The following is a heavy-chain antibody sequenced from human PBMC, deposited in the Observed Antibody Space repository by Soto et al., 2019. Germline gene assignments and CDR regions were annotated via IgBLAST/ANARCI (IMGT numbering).Heavy chain of an antibody. CDR1: GFTFSSYA. CDR3: AKDGDFWSGYLGLLDP. CDR2: ISGSGGST. V-gene: IGHV3-23*01. Sequence: PGGSLRLSCAASGFTFSSYAMSWVRQAPGKGLEWVSAISGSGGSTYYADSVKGRFTISRDNSKNTLYLQMNSLRAEDTAVYYCAKDGDFWSGYLGLLDPWGQGTLVTVSS. D-gene: IGHD3-3*01. J-gene: IGHJ5*02.